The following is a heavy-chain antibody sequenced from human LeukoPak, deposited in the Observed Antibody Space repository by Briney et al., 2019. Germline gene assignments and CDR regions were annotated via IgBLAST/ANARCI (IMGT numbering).Heavy chain of an antibody. CDR2: IYYRGTT. D-gene: IGHD3-10*01. Sequence: SQTLSLTCTVSGGSISSGGYYWSWIRQHPGKDLEWIGYIYYRGTTYYNPSLKSRVTISVATSKNQFSLKLSPVPAADTAVYYCARSYGSGIFSYWFDPWGQGTLVTVSS. CDR1: GGSISSGGYY. V-gene: IGHV4-31*03. CDR3: ARSYGSGIFSYWFDP. J-gene: IGHJ5*02.